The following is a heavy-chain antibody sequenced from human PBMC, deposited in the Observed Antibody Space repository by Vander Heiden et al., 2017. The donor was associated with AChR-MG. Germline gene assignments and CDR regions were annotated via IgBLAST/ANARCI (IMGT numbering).Heavy chain of an antibody. Sequence: QVQLVQSGAEVKKPGPSVKVSCKASGGTFSSYAISWVRQAPGQGLEWMGGIIPIFGTANYAQEFQGRVTITADESTSTDYMELSSLRSEDTAVYYCTGVAAYFDYWGQGTLVTVSS. CDR3: TGVAAYFDY. CDR2: IIPIFGTA. V-gene: IGHV1-69*01. D-gene: IGHD6-19*01. J-gene: IGHJ4*02. CDR1: GGTFSSYA.